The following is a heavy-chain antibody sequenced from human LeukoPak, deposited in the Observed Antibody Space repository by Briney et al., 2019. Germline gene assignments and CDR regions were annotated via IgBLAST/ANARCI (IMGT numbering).Heavy chain of an antibody. V-gene: IGHV3-30*18. Sequence: GRSLRLSCAASGFTFSSYGMHWVRQAPGKGLEWVAVISYDGSNKYYADSVKGRFTISRDNPKNTLYLQMNSLRAEDTAVYFCAKRGVVIRVILVGFHKEAYYFDSWGQGALVIVSS. J-gene: IGHJ4*02. CDR1: GFTFSSYG. CDR3: AKRGVVIRVILVGFHKEAYYFDS. D-gene: IGHD3-22*01. CDR2: ISYDGSNK.